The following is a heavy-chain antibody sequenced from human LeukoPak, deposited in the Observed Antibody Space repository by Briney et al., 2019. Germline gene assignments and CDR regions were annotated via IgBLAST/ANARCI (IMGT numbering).Heavy chain of an antibody. CDR1: GGSISSYY. Sequence: SETLSLTCTVSGGSISSYYWSWIRQPPGKGLEWIGYIYYGGSTNYNPSLKSRVTISVDTSKNQFSLKLSSVTAADTAVHYCARVRTGYCSGGSCYGDYFDYWGQGTLVTVSS. CDR2: IYYGGST. V-gene: IGHV4-59*01. CDR3: ARVRTGYCSGGSCYGDYFDY. J-gene: IGHJ4*02. D-gene: IGHD2-15*01.